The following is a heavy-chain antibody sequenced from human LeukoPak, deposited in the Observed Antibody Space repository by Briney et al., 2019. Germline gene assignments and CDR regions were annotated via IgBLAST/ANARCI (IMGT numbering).Heavy chain of an antibody. J-gene: IGHJ6*02. Sequence: KPSETLSLTCAVYGGSLSGYYWSWIGQPPGKGLEWIGEINHSGSTNYNPSLKSRVTISVDTSKNQFSLKLSSVTAADTAVYYCARGGAYYYGSGSYPRSSYYYYGMDVWGQGTTVTVSS. CDR1: GGSLSGYY. D-gene: IGHD3-10*01. CDR2: INHSGST. CDR3: ARGGAYYYGSGSYPRSSYYYYGMDV. V-gene: IGHV4-34*01.